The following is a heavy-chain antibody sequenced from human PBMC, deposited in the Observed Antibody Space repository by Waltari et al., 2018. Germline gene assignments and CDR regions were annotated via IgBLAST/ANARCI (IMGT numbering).Heavy chain of an antibody. J-gene: IGHJ4*02. D-gene: IGHD4-17*01. CDR3: AKASYGDYVAFDY. V-gene: IGHV3-23*01. CDR1: GFTFSSYA. CDR2: ISGSGGTT. Sequence: EVQLLESGGVLVQPGGSLRLSCAASGFTFSSYAMGWVRPAPGKGLEWVSAISGSGGTTYYADSVKGRFTISRDNSKNTLYLQMNSLRAEDTAVYSCAKASYGDYVAFDYWGQGTLVTVSS.